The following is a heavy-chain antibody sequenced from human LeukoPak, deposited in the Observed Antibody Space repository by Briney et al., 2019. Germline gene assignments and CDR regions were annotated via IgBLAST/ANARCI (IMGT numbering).Heavy chain of an antibody. Sequence: ASVKVSYKASGYTFTSYGISWVRQAPGQGLEWMGWISAYNGNTNYAQKLQGRVTMTTDTSTSTAYMELRSLRSDDTAVYYCARDSSSSGNVYFDYWGQGTLVTVSS. CDR1: GYTFTSYG. V-gene: IGHV1-18*01. D-gene: IGHD6-6*01. J-gene: IGHJ4*02. CDR2: ISAYNGNT. CDR3: ARDSSSSGNVYFDY.